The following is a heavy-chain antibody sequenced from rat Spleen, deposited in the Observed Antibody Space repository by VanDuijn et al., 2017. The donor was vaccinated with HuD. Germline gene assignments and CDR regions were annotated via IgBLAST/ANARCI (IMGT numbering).Heavy chain of an antibody. CDR1: GFTFSHYY. CDR2: ITYDGGST. CDR3: ATEGTHREAY. J-gene: IGHJ3*01. V-gene: IGHV5-20*01. D-gene: IGHD3-2*01. Sequence: EVQLVESGGGLVQPGRSLKLSCAASGFTFSHYYMAWIRQAPGKGLEWVATITYDGGSTYYGDSVKGRFTISRDTAKSTLYLQMNSLRSEDTATYYCATEGTHREAYWGQGTLVTVSS.